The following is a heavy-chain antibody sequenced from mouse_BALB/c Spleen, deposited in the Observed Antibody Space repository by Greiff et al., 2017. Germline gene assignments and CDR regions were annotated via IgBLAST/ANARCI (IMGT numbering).Heavy chain of an antibody. CDR3: ARRTARAAMDY. CDR1: GYSITSDYA. D-gene: IGHD3-2*01. CDR2: ISYSGST. J-gene: IGHJ4*01. V-gene: IGHV3-2*02. Sequence: EVKLQESGPGLVKPSQSLSLTCTVTGYSITSDYAWNWIRQFPGNKLEWMGYISYSGSTSYNPSLKSRISITRDTSKNQFFLQLNSVTTEDTATYYCARRTARAAMDYWGQGTSVTVSS.